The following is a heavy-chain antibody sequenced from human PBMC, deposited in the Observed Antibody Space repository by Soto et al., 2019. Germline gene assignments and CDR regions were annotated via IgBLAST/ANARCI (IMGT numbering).Heavy chain of an antibody. D-gene: IGHD3-16*02. CDR2: ISAYSGNT. Sequence: QVQLVQSGAEVKKPGASVKVSCKASGYTFTSYGISWVRQAPGQGLEWMGWISAYSGNTNYLQKLQGRVTMTTDTSASTASMDLSSLRSDDTAVYYCARDGGVIALGDLHHWGQGTLVTVSS. CDR1: GYTFTSYG. V-gene: IGHV1-18*04. J-gene: IGHJ1*01. CDR3: ARDGGVIALGDLHH.